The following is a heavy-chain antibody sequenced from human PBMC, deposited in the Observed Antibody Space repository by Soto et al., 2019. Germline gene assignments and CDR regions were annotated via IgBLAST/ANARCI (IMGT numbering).Heavy chain of an antibody. CDR1: GFTFSSYG. CDR3: AGDEYSYGQFDY. CDR2: IWYDGSNK. Sequence: QVQLVESGGGVVQPGRSLRLSCAASGFTFSSYGMHWVRQAPGKGLEWVAVIWYDGSNKYYADSVKGRFTISRDNSKNTQYLQMNSQIAEDRAGYDCAGDEYSYGQFDYWGQGTLVTVSS. J-gene: IGHJ4*02. D-gene: IGHD5-18*01. V-gene: IGHV3-33*01.